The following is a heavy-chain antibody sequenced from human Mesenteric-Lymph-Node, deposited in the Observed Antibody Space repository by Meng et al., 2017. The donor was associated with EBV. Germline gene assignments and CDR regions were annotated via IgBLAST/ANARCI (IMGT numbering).Heavy chain of an antibody. V-gene: IGHV4-39*07. J-gene: IGHJ4*02. D-gene: IGHD5-12*01. CDR3: ARVVATIYRHFDY. Sequence: LDPQEWVPGVVTTSEALPLSSTVSGSLITSSSSYCAWIRHPAGKGLERIGSIYYSGSTSYNPSLKSRVTISVDTSKNQFSLKLSYVTAADTAVYYCARVVATIYRHFDYWGQGTLVTVSS. CDR2: IYYSGST. CDR1: GSLITSSSSY.